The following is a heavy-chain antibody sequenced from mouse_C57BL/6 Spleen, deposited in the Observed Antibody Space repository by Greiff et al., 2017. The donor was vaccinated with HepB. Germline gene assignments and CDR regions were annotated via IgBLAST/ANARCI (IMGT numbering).Heavy chain of an antibody. CDR2: INPNNGGT. D-gene: IGHD2-1*01. J-gene: IGHJ2*01. CDR1: GYTFTDYY. CDR3: ARTLYYGNYIDY. Sequence: EVQLQQSGPELVKPGASVKISCKASGYTFTDYYMNWVKQSHGKSLEWIGDINPNNGGTSYNQKFKGKATLTVDKSSSTAYMELRSLTSEDSAVYYCARTLYYGNYIDYWGQGTTLTVSS. V-gene: IGHV1-26*01.